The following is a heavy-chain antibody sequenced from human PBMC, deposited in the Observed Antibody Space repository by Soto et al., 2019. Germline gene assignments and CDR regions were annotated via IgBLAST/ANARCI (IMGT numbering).Heavy chain of an antibody. CDR1: GGSFSGYY. D-gene: IGHD6-19*01. J-gene: IGHJ4*02. V-gene: IGHV4-34*01. CDR3: ARGGRAVAGIRSLGY. CDR2: INHSGST. Sequence: QVQLQQWGAGLLKPSETLSLTCAVYGGSFSGYYWSWIRQPPGKGLEWIGEINHSGSTNYNPSLKSRVTISVDTSKNQFSLKLSSVTAADTAVYYCARGGRAVAGIRSLGYWGQGTLVTVSS.